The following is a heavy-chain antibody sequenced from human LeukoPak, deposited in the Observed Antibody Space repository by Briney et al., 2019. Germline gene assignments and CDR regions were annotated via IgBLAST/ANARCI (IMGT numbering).Heavy chain of an antibody. D-gene: IGHD1-26*01. CDR1: GASGYTFNSYD. CDR3: AREFIVGATTGYYYYMDV. Sequence: SVKVSCRASGASGYTFNSYDCSWRRQAPGQGVQWMGGSIPIYGTARYTEKFQGKFTITADESTSTAYMELSSLRSEDTAVYYCAREFIVGATTGYYYYMDVWGKGTTVTVSS. V-gene: IGHV1-69*01. J-gene: IGHJ6*03. CDR2: SIPIYGTA.